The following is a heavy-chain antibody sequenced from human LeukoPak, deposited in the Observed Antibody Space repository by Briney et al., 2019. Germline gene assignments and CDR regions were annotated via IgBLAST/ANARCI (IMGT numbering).Heavy chain of an antibody. J-gene: IGHJ6*02. Sequence: SETLSLTCTVSGGSISSYYWSWIRQPPGKGLEWIGYIYYSGSTNYNPSLKSRVTISVDTSKNQFSLNLSSVTAADTAVYYCARGGYYYDSSGYRPYYYGMDVWGQGTTVTVSS. CDR2: IYYSGST. D-gene: IGHD3-22*01. CDR3: ARGGYYYDSSGYRPYYYGMDV. V-gene: IGHV4-59*12. CDR1: GGSISSYY.